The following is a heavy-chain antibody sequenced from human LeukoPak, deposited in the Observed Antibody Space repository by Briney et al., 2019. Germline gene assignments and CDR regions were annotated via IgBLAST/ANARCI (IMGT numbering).Heavy chain of an antibody. CDR1: GGSISSYY. J-gene: IGHJ5*02. Sequence: KPSETLSLACTVSGGSISSYYWSWIRQPPGKGLEWIGYIYYSGSANYNPSLKSRVTISVDTSKNQFSLKLSSVTAADTAVYYCARALGITMVRGVNRWFDPWGQGTLVTVSS. CDR2: IYYSGSA. CDR3: ARALGITMVRGVNRWFDP. V-gene: IGHV4-59*01. D-gene: IGHD3-10*01.